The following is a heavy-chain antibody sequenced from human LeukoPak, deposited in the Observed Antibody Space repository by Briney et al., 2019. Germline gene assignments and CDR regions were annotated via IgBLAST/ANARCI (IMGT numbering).Heavy chain of an antibody. J-gene: IGHJ4*02. CDR3: ARGSAGITIFDY. Sequence: GGSLRLSCAASGFTVSSNYMSWVRQAPGKGLEWVSVIYSGGSTYYADSVKGRFTISRDNSKNTLYLQMNSLRAEDTAVYYCARGSAGITIFDYWGQGTLVTVSS. CDR2: IYSGGST. CDR1: GFTVSSNY. V-gene: IGHV3-53*01. D-gene: IGHD3-9*01.